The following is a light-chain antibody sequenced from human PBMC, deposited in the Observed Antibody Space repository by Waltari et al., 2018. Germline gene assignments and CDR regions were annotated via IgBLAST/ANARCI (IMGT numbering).Light chain of an antibody. V-gene: IGKV1-39*01. CDR1: QTINTN. CDR3: QQSYTTPT. J-gene: IGKJ1*01. CDR2: TAS. Sequence: DIQMTQSPSSLCASVGDRVTITCRASQTINTNLNWYQQKPGKPPNLLIPTASSLQSGVPSRFSGSGSGTDFTLTIISLQPGDFATYYCQQSYTTPTFGQGTKVEIK.